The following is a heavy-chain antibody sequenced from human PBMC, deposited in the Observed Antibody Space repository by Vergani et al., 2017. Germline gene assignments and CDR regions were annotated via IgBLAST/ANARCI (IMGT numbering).Heavy chain of an antibody. D-gene: IGHD2-2*02. CDR3: AIGVSQLLYRRFSYYYYYMDV. CDR2: IIPIFGTA. V-gene: IGHV1-69*01. Sequence: QVQLVQSGAEVKKPGSSVKVSCKASGGTFSSYAISWVRQAPGQGLEWMGGIIPIFGTANYAQKFQGRVTITADESTSTAYMELSSLRSEDTAVYYCAIGVSQLLYRRFSYYYYYMDVWGKGTTVTVSS. CDR1: GGTFSSYA. J-gene: IGHJ6*03.